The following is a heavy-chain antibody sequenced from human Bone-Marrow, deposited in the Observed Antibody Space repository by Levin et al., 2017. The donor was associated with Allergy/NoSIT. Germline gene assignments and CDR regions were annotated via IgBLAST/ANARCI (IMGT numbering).Heavy chain of an antibody. J-gene: IGHJ4*02. CDR3: AKGTGWLSFDY. CDR2: LSYDGSNK. D-gene: IGHD6-19*01. V-gene: IGHV3-30*18. CDR1: GFDFSTYG. Sequence: LSLTCVASGFDFSTYGIHLVRQAPGKGLEWVAGLSYDGSNKYYLDSVKGRFTISRDNSKNTLYLQMNGLTTEDTGVYYCAKGTGWLSFDYWGQGTLVTVSS.